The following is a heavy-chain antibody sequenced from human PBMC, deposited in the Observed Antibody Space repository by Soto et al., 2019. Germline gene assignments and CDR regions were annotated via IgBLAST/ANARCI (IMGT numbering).Heavy chain of an antibody. J-gene: IGHJ4*02. V-gene: IGHV3-74*01. CDR1: GFTFSIYW. D-gene: IGHD2-15*01. CDR2: INSDGSST. Sequence: GGSLRLSCAASGFTFSIYWMHWVRQAPGKGLVWVSRINSDGSSTSYADSVKGRFTISRDNAKNTLYLQMNSLRAEDTAVYYCARYCSGGSCYYSVVDYWGQGTLVTVSS. CDR3: ARYCSGGSCYYSVVDY.